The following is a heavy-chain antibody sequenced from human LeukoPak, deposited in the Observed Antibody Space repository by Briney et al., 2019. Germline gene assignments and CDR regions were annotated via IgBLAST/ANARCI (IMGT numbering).Heavy chain of an antibody. Sequence: PSETLSLTCAVYGGSFSGYYWSWIRQPPGKGLEWIGEINHSGSTNYNPSLKSRVTISVDTSKNQFSLKLSSVTAAGTAVYYCARGNTYYDFWSGYYTVDLDYWGQGTLVTVSS. CDR2: INHSGST. V-gene: IGHV4-34*01. J-gene: IGHJ4*02. CDR1: GGSFSGYY. CDR3: ARGNTYYDFWSGYYTVDLDY. D-gene: IGHD3-3*01.